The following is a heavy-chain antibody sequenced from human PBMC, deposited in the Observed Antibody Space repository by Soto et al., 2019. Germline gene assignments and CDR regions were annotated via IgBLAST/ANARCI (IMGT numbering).Heavy chain of an antibody. J-gene: IGHJ6*02. CDR3: ATNYDFWGLDV. CDR1: GGSVGSGSYY. Sequence: SETLSLACTVSGGSVGSGSYYWSWIRQPPGKGLEWIGYIYYSGSTNYNPSLKSRVNISVDTSKKQFSLKLSSVTAADTAVYYCATNYDFWGLDVWGQGTTVTVSS. D-gene: IGHD3-3*01. V-gene: IGHV4-61*01. CDR2: IYYSGST.